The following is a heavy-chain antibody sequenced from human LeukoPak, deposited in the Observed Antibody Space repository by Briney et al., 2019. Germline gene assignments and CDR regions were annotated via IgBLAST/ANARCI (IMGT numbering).Heavy chain of an antibody. D-gene: IGHD6-13*01. J-gene: IGHJ4*02. CDR3: ARDIRYSSSWTFEY. CDR1: GFTFSSYA. V-gene: IGHV3-21*01. Sequence: GGSLRLSCAASGFTFSSYAMSWVRQAPGKGLEWVSSISSSSSCIYYADSVKGRFTISRDNAKNSLYLQMNSLRAEDTAVYYCARDIRYSSSWTFEYWGQGTLVTVSS. CDR2: ISSSSSCI.